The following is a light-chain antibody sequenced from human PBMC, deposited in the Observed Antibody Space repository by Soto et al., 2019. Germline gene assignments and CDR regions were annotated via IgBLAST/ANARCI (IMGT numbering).Light chain of an antibody. CDR3: QQYYSTPRP. V-gene: IGKV4-1*01. J-gene: IGKJ1*01. Sequence: DVVMTQSQESLAVSLGERATINCKSSQSVLSSSRNKNYLAWYQQKPGQPPKLLIYWASTRESGVPDRFSGSGSGTDFTLTISSLQAEDVAVYYCQQYYSTPRPFGQGSKVDIK. CDR1: QSVLSSSRNKNY. CDR2: WAS.